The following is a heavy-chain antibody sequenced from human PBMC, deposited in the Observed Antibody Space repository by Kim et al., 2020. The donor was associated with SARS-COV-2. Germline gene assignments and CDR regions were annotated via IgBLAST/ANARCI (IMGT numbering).Heavy chain of an antibody. D-gene: IGHD3-22*01. Sequence: GGSLRLSCAASGFTFSSYAMHWVRQAPGKGLEYVSAISSNGGSTYYANSVKGRFTISRDNSKNTLYLQMGSLRAEDMAVYYCARGSEKGSGYYHLLPAYYFDYWGQGTLVTVSS. CDR1: GFTFSSYA. J-gene: IGHJ4*02. V-gene: IGHV3-64*01. CDR2: ISSNGGST. CDR3: ARGSEKGSGYYHLLPAYYFDY.